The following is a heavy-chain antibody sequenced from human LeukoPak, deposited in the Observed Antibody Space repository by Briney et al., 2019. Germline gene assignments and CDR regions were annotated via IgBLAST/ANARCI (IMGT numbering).Heavy chain of an antibody. CDR3: ARRTGYYYGSGSWLDY. Sequence: SATLSLTCAVYGGSFSGYYWSWLRQPPGKGLEWIGENNHSGSTNYNPSLKSRVTISVDTSKNQYSLKLSSVTAANTAVYYCARRTGYYYGSGSWLDYWGQGTLVTVSS. CDR1: GGSFSGYY. CDR2: NNHSGST. D-gene: IGHD3-10*01. V-gene: IGHV4-34*01. J-gene: IGHJ4*02.